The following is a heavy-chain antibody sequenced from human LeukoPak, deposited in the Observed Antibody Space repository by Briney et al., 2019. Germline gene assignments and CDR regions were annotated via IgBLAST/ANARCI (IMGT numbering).Heavy chain of an antibody. Sequence: PGRSLRLSCAASGFTFSSYGMHWVRQAPGKGLEWAAVIWYDGSNKYYADSVKGRFTISRDNSKNTLYLQMNSLRAEDTAVYYCTKDSIRLGELSLPTDYWGQGTLVTVSS. CDR3: TKDSIRLGELSLPTDY. CDR1: GFTFSSYG. CDR2: IWYDGSNK. J-gene: IGHJ4*02. D-gene: IGHD3-16*02. V-gene: IGHV3-33*06.